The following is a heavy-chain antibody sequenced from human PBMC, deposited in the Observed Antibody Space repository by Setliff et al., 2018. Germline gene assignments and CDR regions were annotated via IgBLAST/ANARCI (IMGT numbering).Heavy chain of an antibody. CDR1: GDSISSRRNY. V-gene: IGHV4-61*09. CDR2: VYTSWST. J-gene: IGHJ6*03. Sequence: TSETLSLTCTVSGDSISSRRNYWGWFRQPAGKELEWIGQVYTSWSTNYNPSLKSRVAISLDTSKNQFSLSLTSVTAADTAVYYCARMSGFQYIDVWDKGTTVTVSS. CDR3: ARMSGFQYIDV. D-gene: IGHD3-3*01.